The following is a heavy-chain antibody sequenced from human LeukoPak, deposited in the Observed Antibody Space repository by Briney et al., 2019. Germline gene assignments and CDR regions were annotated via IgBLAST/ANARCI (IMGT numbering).Heavy chain of an antibody. D-gene: IGHD1-26*01. J-gene: IGHJ4*02. CDR3: ARQRGRWDSFDY. CDR1: GGSISSYY. V-gene: IGHV4-59*08. CDR2: IYFCGTT. Sequence: PSETLSLTCTVSGGSISSYYWSWIRQPPGKGLEWIGYIYFCGTTSYNPSLKSRVTISVDTSKNQFSLRLTSVTAADTAVYYCARQRGRWDSFDYWGQGTLVTVSS.